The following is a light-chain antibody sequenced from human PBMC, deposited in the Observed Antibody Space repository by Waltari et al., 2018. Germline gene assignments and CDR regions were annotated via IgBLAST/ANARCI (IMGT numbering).Light chain of an antibody. Sequence: SSELTQDPAVSVSLGQTVRITCQGDSLRTYYANWYQQKQGQAPVLVIYGKNNRPSGMPDRFSGSSSGNTASLTITGVQAEDEADYYCNSRDSSGNHLVFGGGTKLTVL. CDR2: GKN. CDR3: NSRDSSGNHLV. V-gene: IGLV3-19*01. CDR1: SLRTYY. J-gene: IGLJ2*01.